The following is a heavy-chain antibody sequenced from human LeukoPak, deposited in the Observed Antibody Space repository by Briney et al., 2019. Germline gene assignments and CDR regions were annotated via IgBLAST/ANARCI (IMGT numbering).Heavy chain of an antibody. CDR1: GYTITDYY. V-gene: IGHV1-2*04. CDR2: IIPNTGGT. D-gene: IGHD2/OR15-2a*01. J-gene: IGHJ2*01. Sequence: APVKVSCKASGYTITDYYLHWVRQAPGQGLEWMGWIIPNTGGTNYAQKFQDWVTMSSDTSISTAYMELSSLGSDDTAVYYCARGSPSYAQWHFDLWGRGTLVTVSS. CDR3: ARGSPSYAQWHFDL.